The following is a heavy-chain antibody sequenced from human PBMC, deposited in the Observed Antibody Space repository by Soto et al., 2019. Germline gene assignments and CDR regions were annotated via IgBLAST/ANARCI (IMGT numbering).Heavy chain of an antibody. J-gene: IGHJ4*02. CDR2: ISVSGGST. D-gene: IGHD6-6*01. CDR1: GFTFSSYA. V-gene: IGHV3-23*01. CDR3: ASNTSSDPPDD. Sequence: EVQLLESGGGLVQPGGSLRLSCAASGFTFSSYAMSWVRQAPGKGLAWVSGISVSGGSTYYADSVKGRFAISRDNSKNTLYLQMNSLGAEDKAVYYCASNTSSDPPDDWGQGTLVTVSS.